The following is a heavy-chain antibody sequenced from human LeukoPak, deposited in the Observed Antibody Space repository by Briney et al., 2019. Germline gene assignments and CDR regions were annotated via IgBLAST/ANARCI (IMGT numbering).Heavy chain of an antibody. CDR3: ARHVDYCSSTSCYLWWFDP. D-gene: IGHD2-2*01. CDR2: IYYSGST. J-gene: IGHJ5*02. Sequence: PSETLSLTCTVSGGSISSSSYYWGWIRQPPGKGLEWIGSIYYSGSTYYNPSLKSRVTISVDTSKNQFSLKLSSVTAADTAVYYCARHVDYCSSTSCYLWWFDPWGQGTLVTVSS. CDR1: GGSISSSSYY. V-gene: IGHV4-39*01.